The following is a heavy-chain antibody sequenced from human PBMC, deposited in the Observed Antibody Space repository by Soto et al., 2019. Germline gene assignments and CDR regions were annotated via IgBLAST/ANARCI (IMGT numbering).Heavy chain of an antibody. J-gene: IGHJ6*03. CDR3: AKDGHRQDWYYHMDG. Sequence: EEQLLESGGDLVQPGGSLRLSCAASGFTFSDHAMTWVRQAPGKGLQWVSTIDAGGGATWDADSVRGRFTISRDNSKNTLSLQMNNLRPEDTAVYYCAKDGHRQDWYYHMDGWGKGTTVTVSS. CDR1: GFTFSDHA. D-gene: IGHD2-15*01. V-gene: IGHV3-23*01. CDR2: IDAGGGAT.